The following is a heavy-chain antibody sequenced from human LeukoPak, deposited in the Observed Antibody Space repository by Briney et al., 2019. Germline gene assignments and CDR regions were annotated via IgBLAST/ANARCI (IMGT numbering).Heavy chain of an antibody. J-gene: IGHJ3*02. V-gene: IGHV4-4*07. D-gene: IGHD3-16*01. CDR2: IYTSGST. Sequence: SETLSLTCTVSGGSISSYYWSWIRQPAGKGLEWIGRIYTSGSTNYNPSLKSRVTMSVDTSKNQFPLQLSSVTAADTAVYYCARDDPGYDYAWGSLPLDIWGQGTMVTVSS. CDR1: GGSISSYY. CDR3: ARDDPGYDYAWGSLPLDI.